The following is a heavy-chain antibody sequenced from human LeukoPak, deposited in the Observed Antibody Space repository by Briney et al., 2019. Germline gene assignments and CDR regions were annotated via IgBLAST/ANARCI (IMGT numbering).Heavy chain of an antibody. CDR3: ARETAMYYYGSPYYFGY. V-gene: IGHV3-21*01. Sequence: GGSLRLSCAASGFTFSSYSMNWVRQAPGKGLEWVSSISSSSNYIYYADSVKGRFTISRDNAKNSLYLQMNSLRAEDTAVYYCARETAMYYYGSPYYFGYWGQGTLVTVSS. J-gene: IGHJ4*02. CDR1: GFTFSSYS. CDR2: ISSSSNYI. D-gene: IGHD3-10*01.